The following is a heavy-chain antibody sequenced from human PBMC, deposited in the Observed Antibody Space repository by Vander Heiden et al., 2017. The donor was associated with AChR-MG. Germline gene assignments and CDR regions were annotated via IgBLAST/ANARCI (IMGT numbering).Heavy chain of an antibody. CDR2: ISANADIT. J-gene: IGHJ4*02. CDR3: AKDRVGYSSGWYDY. Sequence: EVQLLESGGGLVQPGGSLRLSCAVSGFAFSDYAMTWVRQTPGKWLEWVSTISANADITYYADSVKGRFTISRDNSKNTLYLQMDSLRAADTAVYYCAKDRVGYSSGWYDYWGQGTLVTVSS. D-gene: IGHD6-19*01. V-gene: IGHV3-23*01. CDR1: GFAFSDYA.